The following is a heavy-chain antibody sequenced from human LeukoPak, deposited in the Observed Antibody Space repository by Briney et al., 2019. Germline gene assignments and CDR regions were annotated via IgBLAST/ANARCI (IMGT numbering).Heavy chain of an antibody. CDR2: ITGSGGGT. D-gene: IGHD2-15*01. CDR1: GFTFSNYA. Sequence: GGSRLSCAASGFTFSNYAMSWVRKAPGKGLEWVSSITGSGGGTYYADSVKGRFTISRDNSKNTLYLQMNSLRAEDTAVYYCAKECALVVAATDYWGQGTLVTVSS. CDR3: AKECALVVAATDY. V-gene: IGHV3-23*01. J-gene: IGHJ4*02.